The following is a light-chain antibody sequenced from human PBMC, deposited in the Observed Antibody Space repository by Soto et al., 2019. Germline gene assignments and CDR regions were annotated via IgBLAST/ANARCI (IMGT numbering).Light chain of an antibody. CDR2: EVS. V-gene: IGLV2-23*02. CDR1: SSDVGSYNL. CDR3: CSYAGSSTYV. Sequence: QSVLTQPASVSGSPGQSITISCTGTSSDVGSYNLVSWYQQHPGKAPKLMIYEVSKQPSGVSNRFSGSKSGNTASLTTSGLQAEDEADYYCCSYAGSSTYVFGTGTKVTVL. J-gene: IGLJ1*01.